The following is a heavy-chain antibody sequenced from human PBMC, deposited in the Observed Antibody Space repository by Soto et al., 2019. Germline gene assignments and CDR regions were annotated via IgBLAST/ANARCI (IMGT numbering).Heavy chain of an antibody. CDR2: INAGNGNT. CDR3: ARGQPLRYFDWLFHFDY. CDR1: GYTFTSYA. J-gene: IGHJ4*02. Sequence: QVQLVQSGAEVKKPGASVKVSCKASGYTFTSYAMHWVRQAPGQRLEWMGWINAGNGNTKYSQKFQGRVTITRDTSASTAYMELSSLRSEDTAVYYCARGQPLRYFDWLFHFDYWGQGTLVTVSS. V-gene: IGHV1-3*01. D-gene: IGHD3-9*01.